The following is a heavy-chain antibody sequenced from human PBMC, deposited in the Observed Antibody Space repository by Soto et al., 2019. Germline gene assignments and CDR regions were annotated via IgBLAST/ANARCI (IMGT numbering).Heavy chain of an antibody. D-gene: IGHD6-13*01. J-gene: IGHJ5*02. Sequence: SAKVSCKASGGTFSSYAISWVRQAPGQGLEWMGGIIPIFGTANYAQKFQGRVTITADKSTSTAYMELSSLRSEDTAVYYCASIAAAGLNWFDPWGQGTLVTVSS. CDR1: GGTFSSYA. CDR3: ASIAAAGLNWFDP. CDR2: IIPIFGTA. V-gene: IGHV1-69*06.